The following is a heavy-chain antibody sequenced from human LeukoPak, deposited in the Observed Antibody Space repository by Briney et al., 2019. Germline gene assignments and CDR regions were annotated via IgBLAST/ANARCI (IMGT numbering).Heavy chain of an antibody. J-gene: IGHJ4*02. Sequence: SETLSLTCAVYGGSFSGYYWSWIRQPPGKGLEWIGEINHSGSTNYNPSLKSRVTISVDTSKNHFSLKLSSVTAADTAVYYCARFRRLGFGNSDYWGQGTLVTVSS. CDR1: GGSFSGYY. CDR3: ARFRRLGFGNSDY. V-gene: IGHV4-34*01. D-gene: IGHD2/OR15-2a*01. CDR2: INHSGST.